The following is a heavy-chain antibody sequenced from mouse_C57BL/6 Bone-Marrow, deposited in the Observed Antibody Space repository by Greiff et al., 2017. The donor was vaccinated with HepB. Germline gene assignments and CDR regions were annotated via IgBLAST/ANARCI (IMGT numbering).Heavy chain of an antibody. J-gene: IGHJ2*01. V-gene: IGHV1-19*01. D-gene: IGHD1-1*01. Sequence: EVQLQQSGPVLVKPGASVKMSCKASGYTFTDYYMNWVKQSHGKSLEWIGVINPYNGGTSYNQKFKGKATLTVEKSSSTAYMELNSLTSEDSAVYYCASITTVFDYWGQGTTLTVSS. CDR3: ASITTVFDY. CDR2: INPYNGGT. CDR1: GYTFTDYY.